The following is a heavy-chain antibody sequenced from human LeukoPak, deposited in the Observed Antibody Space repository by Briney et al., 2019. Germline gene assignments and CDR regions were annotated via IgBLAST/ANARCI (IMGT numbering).Heavy chain of an antibody. V-gene: IGHV3-23*01. CDR1: GFTFSNYV. Sequence: GGSLRLSCAASGFTFSNYVMSWVRQAPGKGLEWVSAITSSGYSPYYADSAKSRFTISRNNSKNTVYLQMNSLRAEDTAVYHCAKDLSDTADYFDYWGQGTLVSVSA. J-gene: IGHJ4*02. CDR2: ITSSGYSP. CDR3: AKDLSDTADYFDY. D-gene: IGHD2-21*02.